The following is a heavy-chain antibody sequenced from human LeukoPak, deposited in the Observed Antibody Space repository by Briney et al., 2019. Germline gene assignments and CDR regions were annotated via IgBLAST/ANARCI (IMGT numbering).Heavy chain of an antibody. J-gene: IGHJ5*02. CDR2: IIPILDIA. CDR1: GGTFSSYA. CDR3: ARSPIAARPFWFDP. V-gene: IGHV1-69*04. Sequence: ASVKVSCKASGGTFSSYAISWVRQAPGQGLEWMGRIIPILDIANYAQKFQGRVTITADKSTSTAYMELSSLRSEDTAVYYCARSPIAARPFWFDPWGQGTLVTVSS. D-gene: IGHD6-6*01.